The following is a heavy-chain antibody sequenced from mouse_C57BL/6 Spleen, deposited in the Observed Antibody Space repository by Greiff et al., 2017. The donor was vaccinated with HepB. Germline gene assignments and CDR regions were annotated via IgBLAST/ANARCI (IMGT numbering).Heavy chain of an antibody. Sequence: VQLQQSGAELVKPGASVKLSCKASGYTFTSYWMHWVKQRPGRGLEWIGRIDPNSGGTKYNEKFKSKATLTVDKHSSTAYMQLSSLTSEDSAVYYCARRSSPSYYSNYEDAMDYWGQGTSVTVSS. CDR1: GYTFTSYW. D-gene: IGHD2-5*01. CDR3: ARRSSPSYYSNYEDAMDY. V-gene: IGHV1-72*01. CDR2: IDPNSGGT. J-gene: IGHJ4*01.